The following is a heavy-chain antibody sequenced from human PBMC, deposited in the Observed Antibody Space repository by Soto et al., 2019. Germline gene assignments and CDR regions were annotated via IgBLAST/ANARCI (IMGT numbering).Heavy chain of an antibody. CDR3: ARDPPKYSSSSGWFDP. Sequence: ESGGGVVQPGRSLRLSCAASGFTFSSYGMHWVRQAPGKGLEWVAVIWYDGSNKYYADSVKGRFTISRDNSKNTLYLQMNSLRAEDTAVYYCARDPPKYSSSSGWFDPWGQGTLVTVSS. D-gene: IGHD6-6*01. V-gene: IGHV3-33*01. J-gene: IGHJ5*02. CDR2: IWYDGSNK. CDR1: GFTFSSYG.